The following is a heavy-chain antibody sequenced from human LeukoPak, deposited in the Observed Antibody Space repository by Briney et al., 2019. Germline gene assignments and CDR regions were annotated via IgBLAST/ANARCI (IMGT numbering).Heavy chain of an antibody. V-gene: IGHV4-4*07. CDR1: GGPITTYY. D-gene: IGHD3-10*01. Sequence: SETLSLTCTVSGGPITTYYLSWIRQSAGMGLEWIGRISGSGVITYNPSLKSRVILSLDTSNNHFSLKLISVTAADTAVYHCARDSGTTGEVKFDPWGQGMLVTVSS. CDR2: ISGSGVI. CDR3: ARDSGTTGEVKFDP. J-gene: IGHJ5*02.